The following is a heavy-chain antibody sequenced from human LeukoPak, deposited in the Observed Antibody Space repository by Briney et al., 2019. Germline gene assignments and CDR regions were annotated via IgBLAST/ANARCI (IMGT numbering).Heavy chain of an antibody. V-gene: IGHV3-7*01. CDR2: IKQDGSEK. CDR1: GFTFSSYW. Sequence: GGSLRLSCAASGFTFSSYWMSWVRQAPGKGLEGVANIKQDGSEKYYVDSVKGRFTISRDSAKNSLYLQMNSLRAEDTAVYYCARDAAVQQLGYYYYYMDVWGKGITVTVSS. CDR3: ARDAAVQQLGYYYYYMDV. D-gene: IGHD6-13*01. J-gene: IGHJ6*03.